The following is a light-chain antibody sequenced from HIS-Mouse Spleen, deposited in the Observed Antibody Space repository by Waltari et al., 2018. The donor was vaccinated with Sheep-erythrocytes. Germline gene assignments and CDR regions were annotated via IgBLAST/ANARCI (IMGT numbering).Light chain of an antibody. J-gene: IGLJ3*02. CDR3: CSYAGSSTPWV. CDR1: SSDVWRYNL. V-gene: IGLV2-23*01. CDR2: EGS. Sequence: QSALTQPASVSGSPGQSITISCTGTSSDVWRYNLVSWYQQPPGKAPKLMIYEGSKRPSGVSNSFSGSKSGNTASLTIAGLQAEDEADYYCCSYAGSSTPWVFGGGTKLTVL.